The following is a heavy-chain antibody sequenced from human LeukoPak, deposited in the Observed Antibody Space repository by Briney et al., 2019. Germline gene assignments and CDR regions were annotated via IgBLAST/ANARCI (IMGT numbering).Heavy chain of an antibody. J-gene: IGHJ3*02. CDR1: GFTFSSYA. CDR3: AREGYYDSSGSGDAFDI. Sequence: PGRSLRLSCAASGFTFSSYAMHWVRQAPGKGLEWVAVISYDGSNKYYADSVKGRFTISRDNSKNTLYLQMNSLRAEDTAVYYCAREGYYDSSGSGDAFDIWGQGTMVTVSS. D-gene: IGHD3-22*01. CDR2: ISYDGSNK. V-gene: IGHV3-30-3*01.